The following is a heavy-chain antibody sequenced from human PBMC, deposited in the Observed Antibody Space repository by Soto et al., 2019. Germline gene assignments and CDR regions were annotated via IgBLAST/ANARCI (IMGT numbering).Heavy chain of an antibody. CDR1: GFTFSNYS. Sequence: PGGSLRLSCAASGFTFSNYSMNWVRQAPGKGLEWVSYISSSTIYYADSVKGRFTISRDNAKNSLYLQMNSLRAEDTAVYYCATLRWPSDYWGQGTLVTVSS. CDR2: ISSSTI. D-gene: IGHD4-17*01. CDR3: ATLRWPSDY. V-gene: IGHV3-48*01. J-gene: IGHJ4*02.